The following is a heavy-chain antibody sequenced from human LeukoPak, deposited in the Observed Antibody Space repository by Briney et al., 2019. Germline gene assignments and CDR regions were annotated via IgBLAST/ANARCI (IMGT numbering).Heavy chain of an antibody. CDR2: IYSGGST. V-gene: IGHV3-66*01. CDR3: ARNPRYGDYDY. J-gene: IGHJ4*02. CDR1: GFTVSSNY. D-gene: IGHD4-17*01. Sequence: GGSLRLSCAASGFTVSSNYMSWVRQAPGKGLEWVPVIYSGGSTYYADSVKGRFTISRDNSKNTLYLQMNSLRAEDTAVYYCARNPRYGDYDYWGQGTLVTVSS.